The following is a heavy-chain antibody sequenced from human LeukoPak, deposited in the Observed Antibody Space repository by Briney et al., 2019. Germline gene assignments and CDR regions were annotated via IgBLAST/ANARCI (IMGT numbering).Heavy chain of an antibody. Sequence: SVKVSCKSSGGTFGRHGISWVRQAPGHGLEWMGGIIPIFGITNYAQKFQDRVTITADESRTTAYMDMSSLEYDDTAIYYCARGVVVTAAEVAFDIWGQGTMLTVSS. CDR1: GGTFGRHG. J-gene: IGHJ3*02. D-gene: IGHD2-21*02. CDR2: IIPIFGIT. V-gene: IGHV1-69*01. CDR3: ARGVVVTAAEVAFDI.